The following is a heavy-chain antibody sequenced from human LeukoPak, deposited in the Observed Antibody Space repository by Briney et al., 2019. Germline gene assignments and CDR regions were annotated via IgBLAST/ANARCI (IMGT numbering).Heavy chain of an antibody. CDR2: NCWNSARC. J-gene: IGHJ6*02. Sequence: GGSLRLSWAGPGFPFGEYALYWVRQVPGKGPEWGLGNCWNSARCGYADSVKGGITISRDNAENSLYLEMNSLRPEDTGLYYFVKVRAVAGRYMSNGLDVWGQGTTVTVSS. CDR1: GFPFGEYA. CDR3: VKVRAVAGRYMSNGLDV. V-gene: IGHV3-9*01. D-gene: IGHD6-19*01.